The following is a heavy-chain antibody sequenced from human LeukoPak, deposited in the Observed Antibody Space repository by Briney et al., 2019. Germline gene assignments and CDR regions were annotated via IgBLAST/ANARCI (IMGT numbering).Heavy chain of an antibody. CDR3: AREMVAGIFDS. CDR1: GYSFNDYY. D-gene: IGHD6-19*01. V-gene: IGHV3-11*01. Sequence: GGSLRLSCVVSGYSFNDYYMSWIRQAPGKGLEWISDIGGSESIVSYGGSVRGRFTVSRDFAMNSLFLQLNSLSADDTAVYYCAREMVAGIFDSWGQGTLVTVSS. CDR2: IGGSESIV. J-gene: IGHJ4*02.